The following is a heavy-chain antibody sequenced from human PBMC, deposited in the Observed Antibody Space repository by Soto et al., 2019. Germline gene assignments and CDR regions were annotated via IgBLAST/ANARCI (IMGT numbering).Heavy chain of an antibody. V-gene: IGHV3-15*07. Sequence: EVQLVESGGGLVKPGGSLRLSCAASGFTFSSAWLNWVRQAPGKGLEWVGRIKGKVHGETTDYAAPVKGRFSISRDDSSNTLHLQMNSLRAEDTALYYCVEGWNDFWGQGTLVTVSS. D-gene: IGHD1-1*01. J-gene: IGHJ4*02. CDR3: VEGWNDF. CDR2: IKGKVHGETT. CDR1: GFTFSSAW.